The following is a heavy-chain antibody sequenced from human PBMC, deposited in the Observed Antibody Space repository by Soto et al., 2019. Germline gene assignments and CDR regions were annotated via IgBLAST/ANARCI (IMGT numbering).Heavy chain of an antibody. J-gene: IGHJ4*02. D-gene: IGHD6-19*01. Sequence: QVQLVQSGPEVKNPGASVKVSCKASGYTFKNYGIKWVRQAPGQGLEWVGWITTYNGNRYSAEKFQGSVTMTPDTSTSNTYMELRSLTSDDTGVYYCARDAQPKGVAADGASDYWGQVTLVTVSS. CDR3: ARDAQPKGVAADGASDY. V-gene: IGHV1-18*01. CDR2: ITTYNGNR. CDR1: GYTFKNYG.